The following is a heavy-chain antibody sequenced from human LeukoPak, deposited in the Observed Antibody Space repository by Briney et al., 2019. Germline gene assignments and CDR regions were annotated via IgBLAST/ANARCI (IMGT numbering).Heavy chain of an antibody. V-gene: IGHV3-21*01. D-gene: IGHD6-25*01. CDR1: GFTFSSSS. J-gene: IGHJ4*02. CDR2: ISSSSSYI. Sequence: GGSLRLSCAASGFTFSSSSMNWVRQAPGKGLEWVSSISSSSSYIYYADSVKGRFTISRDNAKNSLYLQMNSLRAEDTAVYYCERGLGSSDDYRDYSHCWGQGTLVTVSS. CDR3: ERGLGSSDDYRDYSHC.